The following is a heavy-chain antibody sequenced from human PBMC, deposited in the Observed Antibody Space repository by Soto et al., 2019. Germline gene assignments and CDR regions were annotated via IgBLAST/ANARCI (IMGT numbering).Heavy chain of an antibody. CDR3: AKPLGGELGFDY. V-gene: IGHV3-23*01. Sequence: GGSLRLSCATSGFTFSSYTMSWARPAPGKGLEWVSAISGSGGSTYYADSVKGRFTISRDNSKNTLYLQMNSLRAEDTAVYYCAKPLGGELGFDYWGQGTLVTVSS. D-gene: IGHD1-26*01. CDR1: GFTFSSYT. J-gene: IGHJ4*02. CDR2: ISGSGGST.